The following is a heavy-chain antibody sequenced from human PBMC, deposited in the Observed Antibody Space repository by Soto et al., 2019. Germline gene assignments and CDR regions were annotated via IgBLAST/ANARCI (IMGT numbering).Heavy chain of an antibody. D-gene: IGHD2-8*01. CDR1: GFTFSGYS. CDR2: ISGPSIYI. V-gene: IGHV3-21*01. J-gene: IGHJ6*02. Sequence: EVQLVESGGGLVKPGGSLRLSCVASGFTFSGYSINWVRQAPGKGLEWVSYISGPSIYIYYADSVKGRFTISRDNAKSVVYLKMNSLRAEDTAVYYCARGFRNGFNVWGQGTTVSVSS. CDR3: ARGFRNGFNV.